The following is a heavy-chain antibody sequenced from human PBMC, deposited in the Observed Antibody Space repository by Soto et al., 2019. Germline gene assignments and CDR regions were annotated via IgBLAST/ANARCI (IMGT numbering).Heavy chain of an antibody. V-gene: IGHV1-58*01. J-gene: IGHJ4*02. Sequence: SVKVSCNASGFTFTSSAVQWVRQARGQRLEWIGWIVVGSDHTDYAQNFQERVTITSDRSTRTVSMELRSLTSEDTAVYYCSADVGYCGGEVIPSWGQGTQVTVSS. D-gene: IGHD1-26*01. CDR2: IVVGSDHT. CDR1: GFTFTSSA. CDR3: SADVGYCGGEVIPS.